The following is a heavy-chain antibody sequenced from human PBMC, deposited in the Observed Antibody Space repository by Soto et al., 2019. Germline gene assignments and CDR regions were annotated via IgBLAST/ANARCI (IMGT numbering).Heavy chain of an antibody. CDR1: GGSISSSSYY. D-gene: IGHD2-15*01. J-gene: IGHJ5*02. CDR3: GKQRVTRGYCRGVSCLGPGSAP. V-gene: IGHV4-39*01. Sequence: SETLSLTCTVSGGSISSSSYYWGWIRQPPGKGLEWIGSIYYSGSTYYNPSLKSRGTISVDTSKNQFSLKLSSVTAADTAVDYCGKQRVTRGYCRGVSCLGPGSAPWGQGTLVTVSS. CDR2: IYYSGST.